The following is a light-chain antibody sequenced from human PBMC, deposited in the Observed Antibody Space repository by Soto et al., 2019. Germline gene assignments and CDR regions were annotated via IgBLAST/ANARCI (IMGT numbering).Light chain of an antibody. CDR1: SSNIGSGRN. J-gene: IGLJ1*01. CDR2: NYN. Sequence: QSALAQPPSASGTPGQRVTISCSGGSSNIGSGRNVNWYQQLPGTAPKLLIYNYNQRPSGVPDRFSGSKSGTSASLAISGLQSEDEAVYYCSSWDDSLNGYVFGTGTKVTV. V-gene: IGLV1-44*01. CDR3: SSWDDSLNGYV.